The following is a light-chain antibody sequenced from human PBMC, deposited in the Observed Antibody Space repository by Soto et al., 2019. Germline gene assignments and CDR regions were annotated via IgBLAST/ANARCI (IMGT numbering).Light chain of an antibody. CDR2: SIS. Sequence: VVMTQSPLSMAVTLGEPASVSCGSIQGLVDNDGYSYLRLFHQRPGQSPRRLIYSISNRDCGVPDRISGSGSGTDFTLKISRVEAEDVGAYYCMQSTHWPYTFGEGTHLEI. CDR3: MQSTHWPYT. CDR1: QGLVDNDGYSY. J-gene: IGKJ2*01. V-gene: IGKV2-30*01.